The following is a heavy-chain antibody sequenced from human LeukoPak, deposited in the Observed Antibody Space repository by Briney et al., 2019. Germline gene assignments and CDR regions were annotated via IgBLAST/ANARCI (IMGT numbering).Heavy chain of an antibody. J-gene: IGHJ4*02. V-gene: IGHV3-30*02. D-gene: IGHD1-26*01. CDR1: GFTFSSYG. Sequence: GGSLRLSCAASGFTFSSYGMHWVRQAPGKGLEWVAFIHFDGNNKYYVDSVKGRFTASRDNSKNTLHLQMNSLTAEDTAVYYCAKSSGSYLDYWGQGTLVTVSS. CDR3: AKSSGSYLDY. CDR2: IHFDGNNK.